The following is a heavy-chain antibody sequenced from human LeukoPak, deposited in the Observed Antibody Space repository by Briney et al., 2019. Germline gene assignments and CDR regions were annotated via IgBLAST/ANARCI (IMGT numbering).Heavy chain of an antibody. V-gene: IGHV4-59*12. CDR1: GGSISSYD. CDR2: IYYSGST. Sequence: SETLSLTCTVSGGSISSYDWSWIRQPPGKGLEWIGYIYYSGSTNYNPSLKSRVTISVDTSKNQFSLKLSSVTAADTAVYYCARGTIFGVVIIGYWGQGTLVTVSS. CDR3: ARGTIFGVVIIGY. J-gene: IGHJ4*02. D-gene: IGHD3-3*01.